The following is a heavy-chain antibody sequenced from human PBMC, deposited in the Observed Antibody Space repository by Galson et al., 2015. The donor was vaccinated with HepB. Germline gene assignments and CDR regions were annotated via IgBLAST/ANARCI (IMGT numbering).Heavy chain of an antibody. D-gene: IGHD3-10*01. CDR3: ARGGGSGINWFDP. J-gene: IGHJ5*02. V-gene: IGHV3-23*01. Sequence: SLRLSCAASGFTFSSYAMSWVRQAPGKGLEWVSAISGSGGSTYYADSVKGRFTISRDNSKNTLYLQMNSLRAEDTAAYYCARGGGSGINWFDPWGQGTLVTVSS. CDR1: GFTFSSYA. CDR2: ISGSGGST.